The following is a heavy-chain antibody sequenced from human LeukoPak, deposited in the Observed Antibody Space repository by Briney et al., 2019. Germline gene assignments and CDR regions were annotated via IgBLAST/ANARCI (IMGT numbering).Heavy chain of an antibody. J-gene: IGHJ6*02. V-gene: IGHV1-46*01. CDR2: INPSGGST. Sequence: ASVKVSCKASGYTFTSYYMHWVRQAPEQGLEWMGIINPSGGSTSYAQKFQGRVTMTRDTSTSTVYMELSSLRSEDTAVYYCARVVYGSGSYFYYYGMDVWGQGTTVTVSS. CDR3: ARVVYGSGSYFYYYGMDV. D-gene: IGHD1-26*01. CDR1: GYTFTSYY.